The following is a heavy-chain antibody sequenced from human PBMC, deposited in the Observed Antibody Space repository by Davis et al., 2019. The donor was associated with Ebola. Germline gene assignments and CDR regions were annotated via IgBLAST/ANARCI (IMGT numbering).Heavy chain of an antibody. D-gene: IGHD1-26*01. V-gene: IGHV1-18*04. CDR1: GYTFTSYG. Sequence: ASVKVSCKASGYTFTSYGISWVRQAPGQGLEWMGWISAYNGNTNHAQKLQGRVTMTRDTSTSTAYMELSSLRSEDTAVYYCARDRGATDSPDAFDIWGQGTMVTVSS. J-gene: IGHJ3*02. CDR3: ARDRGATDSPDAFDI. CDR2: ISAYNGNT.